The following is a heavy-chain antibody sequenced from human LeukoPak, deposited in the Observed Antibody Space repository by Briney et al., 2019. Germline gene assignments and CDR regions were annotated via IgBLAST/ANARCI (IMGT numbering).Heavy chain of an antibody. CDR2: IYTGGNT. V-gene: IGHV4-4*07. CDR3: AIWVLGATLIDY. CDR1: GGSISGHY. D-gene: IGHD1-26*01. J-gene: IGHJ4*02. Sequence: PSETLSLTCTVSGGSISGHYWNWIRQPAGKGLEWIGRIYTGGNTNYNPSLKSRVTISVDTSKNQFSLKLSSVTAADTAVYYCAIWVLGATLIDYWGQGTLVTVSS.